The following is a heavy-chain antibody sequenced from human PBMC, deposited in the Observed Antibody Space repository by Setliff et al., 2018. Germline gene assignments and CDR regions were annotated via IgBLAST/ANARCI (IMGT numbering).Heavy chain of an antibody. CDR3: ASDAVAGTFDY. D-gene: IGHD6-19*01. J-gene: IGHJ4*02. Sequence: SVKVSCKASGYTFTSYGISWVRQAPGQGLEWMGGIIPILGIANYAQKFQGRVTITADKSTSTAYMEQSSLRSEDTAVYYCASDAVAGTFDYWGQGTLVTVSS. CDR2: IIPILGIA. V-gene: IGHV1-69*10. CDR1: GYTFTSYG.